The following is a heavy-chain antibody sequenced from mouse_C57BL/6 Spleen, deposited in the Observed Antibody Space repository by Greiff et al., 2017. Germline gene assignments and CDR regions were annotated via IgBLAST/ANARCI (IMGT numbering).Heavy chain of an antibody. Sequence: EVKLMESGGGLVKPGGSLKLSCAASGFTFSSYTMSWVRQTPEKRLEWVATISGGGGNTYYPDSVKGRFTISRDNAKNTLYLQMSSLRSEDTALYYCARQPFYDYDTGGFAYWGQGTLVTVSA. CDR3: ARQPFYDYDTGGFAY. J-gene: IGHJ3*01. CDR2: ISGGGGNT. V-gene: IGHV5-9*01. CDR1: GFTFSSYT. D-gene: IGHD2-4*01.